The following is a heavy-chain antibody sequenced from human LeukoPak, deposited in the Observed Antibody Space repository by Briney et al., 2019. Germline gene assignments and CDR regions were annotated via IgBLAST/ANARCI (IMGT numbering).Heavy chain of an antibody. D-gene: IGHD6-19*01. V-gene: IGHV5-51*01. CDR3: ARQSIAVAGPFDY. CDR2: IYPGDFDT. J-gene: IGHJ4*02. Sequence: GEPLKISCKGSGYTFTTYWIGWVRQMPGKGLEWMGIIYPGDFDTRYSPSFQGQVTISADKSINTAYLQWSSLKAADTAMYYCARQSIAVAGPFDYWGQGTLVTVSS. CDR1: GYTFTTYW.